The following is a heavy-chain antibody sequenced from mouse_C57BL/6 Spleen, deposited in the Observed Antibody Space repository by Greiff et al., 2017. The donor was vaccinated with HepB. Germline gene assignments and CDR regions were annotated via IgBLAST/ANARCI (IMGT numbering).Heavy chain of an antibody. CDR3: TRGGIYYGSSFYAMDY. CDR2: IDPETGGT. CDR1: GYTFTDYE. V-gene: IGHV1-15*01. J-gene: IGHJ4*01. Sequence: QVQLKESGAELVRPGASVTLSCKASGYTFTDYEMHWVKQTPVHGLEWIGAIDPETGGTAYNQKFKGKAILTADKSSSTAYMELRSLTSEDSAVYYCTRGGIYYGSSFYAMDYWGQGTSVTVSS. D-gene: IGHD1-1*01.